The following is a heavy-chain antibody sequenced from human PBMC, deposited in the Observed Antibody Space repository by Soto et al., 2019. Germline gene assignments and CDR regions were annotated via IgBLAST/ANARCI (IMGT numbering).Heavy chain of an antibody. D-gene: IGHD3-9*01. CDR3: ARMNVDSYHFYYAMDV. Sequence: ESGPTLVNPTETLTLTCTVSGFSLTTGKMGVSWIRQPPGKALEWLAHIFSDNERSYSTSLQGRLTISKDTSGSQVVLSMTNVDPVDTATYYCARMNVDSYHFYYAMDVWGQGTTVTVSS. J-gene: IGHJ6*02. CDR2: IFSDNER. V-gene: IGHV2-26*01. CDR1: GFSLTTGKMG.